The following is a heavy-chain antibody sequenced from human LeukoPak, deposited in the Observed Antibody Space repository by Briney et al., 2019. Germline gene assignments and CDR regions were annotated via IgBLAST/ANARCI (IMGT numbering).Heavy chain of an antibody. D-gene: IGHD3-10*01. V-gene: IGHV4-34*01. CDR1: GGSFNGYH. Sequence: PSETLSLTCAVYGGSFNGYHWNWIRQPPGKGLEWVGEINHSGSTNYDPSLKSRVTISVDTSKNQFSLKLSSVTAADTAVYYCARFQITMVRGVTLDAFDIWGRGTMVTVSS. J-gene: IGHJ3*02. CDR3: ARFQITMVRGVTLDAFDI. CDR2: INHSGST.